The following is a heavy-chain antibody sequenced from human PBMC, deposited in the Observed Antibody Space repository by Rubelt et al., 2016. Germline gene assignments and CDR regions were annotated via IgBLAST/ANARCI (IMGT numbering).Heavy chain of an antibody. CDR3: AHDRAARFLDS. CDR2: IYWNDDK. D-gene: IGHD6-6*01. Sequence: QITLKESGPTLVKPTQTLTLTCTFSGFSLSSSAVGVVWIRQPPGKALEWLALIYWNDDKRYSPSLMSRLTITKDTSKNHVVLTMTNMEPVDAATCSCAHDRAARFLDSWGQGTLVTVSS. CDR1: GFSLSSSAVG. J-gene: IGHJ4*02. V-gene: IGHV2-5*01.